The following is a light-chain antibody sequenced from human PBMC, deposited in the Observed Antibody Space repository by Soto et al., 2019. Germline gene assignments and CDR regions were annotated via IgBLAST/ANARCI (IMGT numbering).Light chain of an antibody. CDR1: QSVSSN. Sequence: EIVMTQSPATLSVSPGERATLSCRASQSVSSNLAWYQQKPGQAPRLLIYGASTRATGIPARFSGSGSGTEFTLTSSSLQSKDFAVYYCQQYNNWPLRTFGQGTKVEIK. CDR2: GAS. J-gene: IGKJ1*01. CDR3: QQYNNWPLRT. V-gene: IGKV3-15*01.